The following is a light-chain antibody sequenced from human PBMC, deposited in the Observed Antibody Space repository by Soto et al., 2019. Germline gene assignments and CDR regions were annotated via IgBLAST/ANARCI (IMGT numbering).Light chain of an antibody. CDR3: QQSYSTPRT. Sequence: DIQMTQSPSSLSASLGDRVTITCRASQSISSYLNWYQQKPGKAPKLLIYAAASLQSGVPSRFSGSGSGTDFTLTISSLQHEDFATYYCQQSYSTPRTFGQGTKVEIK. CDR2: AAA. J-gene: IGKJ1*01. CDR1: QSISSY. V-gene: IGKV1-39*01.